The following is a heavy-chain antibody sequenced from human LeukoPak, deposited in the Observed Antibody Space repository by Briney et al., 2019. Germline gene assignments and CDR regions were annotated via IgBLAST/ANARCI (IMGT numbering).Heavy chain of an antibody. CDR1: GFTVSSNY. CDR3: ARENYYYDSSGYYYIYYMDV. V-gene: IGHV3-53*01. J-gene: IGHJ6*03. D-gene: IGHD3-22*01. CDR2: IYSGGST. Sequence: GGSLRLSCAASGFTVSSNYMSWARQAPGKGLEWVSVIYSGGSTYYADSVKGRFTISRDNSKNTLYLQMNSLRAEDTAVYYCARENYYYDSSGYYYIYYMDVWGKGTTVTVSS.